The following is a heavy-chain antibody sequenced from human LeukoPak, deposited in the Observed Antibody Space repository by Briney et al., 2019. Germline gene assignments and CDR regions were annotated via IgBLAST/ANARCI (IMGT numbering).Heavy chain of an antibody. V-gene: IGHV1-69*05. Sequence: ASVKVSCKASGGIFSSYAISWVRQAPGQGLEWMGGIIPIFGTANYAQKFQGRVTITTDESTSTAYMELSSLRSEDTAVYYCARAETAVRDGYRTPYYYYYMDVWGKGTTVTVSS. CDR2: IIPIFGTA. CDR3: ARAETAVRDGYRTPYYYYYMDV. J-gene: IGHJ6*03. CDR1: GGIFSSYA. D-gene: IGHD5-24*01.